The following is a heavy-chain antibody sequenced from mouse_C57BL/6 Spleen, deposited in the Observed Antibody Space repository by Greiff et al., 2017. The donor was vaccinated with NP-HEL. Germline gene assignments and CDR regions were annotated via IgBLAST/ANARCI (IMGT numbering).Heavy chain of an antibody. D-gene: IGHD1-1*01. CDR2: ISYDGSN. V-gene: IGHV3-6*01. J-gene: IGHJ3*01. CDR3: ARTDYGFAY. CDR1: GYSITSGYY. Sequence: DVKLVESGPGLVKPSQSLSLTCSVTGYSITSGYYWNWIRQFPGNKLEWMGYISYDGSNNYNPSLKNRISITRDTSKNQFFLKLNSVTTEDTATYYCARTDYGFAYWGQGTLVTVSA.